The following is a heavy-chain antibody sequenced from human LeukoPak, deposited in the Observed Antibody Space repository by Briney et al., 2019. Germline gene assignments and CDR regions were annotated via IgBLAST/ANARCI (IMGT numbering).Heavy chain of an antibody. CDR1: GGSISSYY. Sequence: PSEPLSLPCTVSGGSISSYYWSWIRNPTGKGLEWLGYIYYCGSTNYNPSLKSRVTILVDTSQNQFFPNLNSATAAEPGVYSWAREGDGPRWLDPWGQGTLVTVSS. CDR2: IYYCGST. J-gene: IGHJ5*02. CDR3: AREGDGPRWLDP. V-gene: IGHV4-59*12.